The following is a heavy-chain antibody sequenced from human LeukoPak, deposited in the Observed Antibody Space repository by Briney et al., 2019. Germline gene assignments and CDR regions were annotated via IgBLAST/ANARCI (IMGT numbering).Heavy chain of an antibody. CDR3: ARDLRSSGYYAFDY. D-gene: IGHD3-22*01. V-gene: IGHV3-21*01. CDR2: ISSSSSYI. Sequence: GGSLRLSCAASGFTFSDSYMTWVRQAPGKGLEWVSFISSSSSYIYYADSVKGRFTISRDNAKNSLYLQMNSLRAEDTAVYYCARDLRSSGYYAFDYWGQGTLVTVSS. CDR1: GFTFSDSY. J-gene: IGHJ4*02.